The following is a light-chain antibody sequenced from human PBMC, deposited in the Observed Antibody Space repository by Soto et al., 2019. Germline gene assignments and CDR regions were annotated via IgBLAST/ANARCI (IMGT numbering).Light chain of an antibody. J-gene: IGKJ5*01. CDR2: AAS. V-gene: IGKV1-8*01. Sequence: AIRMTQSPSSFSASTGDRVTITCRASQGISSYLAWYQQKPGKAPKLLIYAASTLQSGVPSRFSGSGSGTAFTLRLSSLPFEDFQNYYCQQNFSITITFCKGTLMEIK. CDR3: QQNFSITIT. CDR1: QGISSY.